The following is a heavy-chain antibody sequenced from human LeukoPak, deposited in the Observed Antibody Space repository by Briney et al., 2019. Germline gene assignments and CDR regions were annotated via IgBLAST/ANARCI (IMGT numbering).Heavy chain of an antibody. CDR2: ISYDANKQ. D-gene: IGHD3-16*01. CDR1: GFTFSSYW. J-gene: IGHJ6*02. CDR3: ARISLAFGMDV. Sequence: PGGSLRLSCAASGFTFSSYWMSWVRQAPGKGLEWVALISYDANKQFQSDSVKGRFTISRDNSKNTLYLQMNSLRVEDTAVYYCARISLAFGMDVWGQGTTVIVSS. V-gene: IGHV3-30*03.